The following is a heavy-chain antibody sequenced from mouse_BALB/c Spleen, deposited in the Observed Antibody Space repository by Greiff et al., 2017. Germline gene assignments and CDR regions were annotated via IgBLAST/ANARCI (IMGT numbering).Heavy chain of an antibody. CDR2: ISSGSSTI. D-gene: IGHD2-1*01. J-gene: IGHJ4*01. V-gene: IGHV5-17*02. CDR1: GFTFSSFG. Sequence: EVQLVESGGGLVQPGGSRKLSCAASGFTFSSFGMHWVRQAPEKGLEWVAYISSGSSTIYYADTVKGRFTISRDNPKNTLFLQMTSLRSEDTAMYYCARRDGNYLYYAMDYWGQGTSVTVSS. CDR3: ARRDGNYLYYAMDY.